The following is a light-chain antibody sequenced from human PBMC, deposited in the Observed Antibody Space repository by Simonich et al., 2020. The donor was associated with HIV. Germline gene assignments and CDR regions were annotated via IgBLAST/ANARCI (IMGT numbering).Light chain of an antibody. CDR1: RNILYSSNNKNY. CDR3: QQYYNSPLT. J-gene: IGKJ1*01. V-gene: IGKV4-1*01. CDR2: WAS. Sequence: DIVMTQSPDSLAVSLGERATINCKSSRNILYSSNNKNYLAWFQQKPGQPPKLLIYWASTREAGVPDRFSGSGSGTDFTLTISSLQAEDVAVYYCQQYYNSPLTFGQGTNVEVK.